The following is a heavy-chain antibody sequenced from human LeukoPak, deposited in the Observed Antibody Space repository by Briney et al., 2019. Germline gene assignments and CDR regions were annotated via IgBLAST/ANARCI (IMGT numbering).Heavy chain of an antibody. CDR1: GFTFRTYG. CDR3: AKLASTWYLYYFDY. D-gene: IGHD6-13*01. J-gene: IGHJ4*02. CDR2: IWYDGSNE. Sequence: AGRSLRLSCAASGFTFRTYGMHWVRQAPGKGLEWVAVIWYDGSNEYYADSVKGRFTISRDNSKNTLYLQMNSLRAEDTAVYYCAKLASTWYLYYFDYWGQGLLVTVSS. V-gene: IGHV3-33*06.